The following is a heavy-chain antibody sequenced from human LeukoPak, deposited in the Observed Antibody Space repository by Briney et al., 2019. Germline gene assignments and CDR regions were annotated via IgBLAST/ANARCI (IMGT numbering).Heavy chain of an antibody. Sequence: PGGSLRLSCAASGFTVSSKFMSWVRQAPGKGLEWVSVIYSVGSTYYADSVKGRFTISRDNSENTLYLQMNSLRAEDTAVYYCASLVVGRKDHDVFDIWGQGTMVTVSS. J-gene: IGHJ3*02. CDR1: GFTVSSKF. CDR3: ASLVVGRKDHDVFDI. D-gene: IGHD3-22*01. V-gene: IGHV3-66*01. CDR2: IYSVGST.